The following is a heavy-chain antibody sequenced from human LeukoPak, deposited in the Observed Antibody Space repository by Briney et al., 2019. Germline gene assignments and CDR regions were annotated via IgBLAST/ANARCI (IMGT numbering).Heavy chain of an antibody. CDR3: AKDIQYYYDSSGRASGAFDI. V-gene: IGHV3-30*18. J-gene: IGHJ3*02. CDR1: GFTFSSDG. CDR2: ISYDGSNK. D-gene: IGHD3-22*01. Sequence: GGSLRLSCAASGFTFSSDGMRWVRQAPGKGLEWVAVISYDGSNKYYADSVKGRFTISRDNSKNTLYLQMNSLRAEDTAVYYCAKDIQYYYDSSGRASGAFDIWGQGAMVTVSS.